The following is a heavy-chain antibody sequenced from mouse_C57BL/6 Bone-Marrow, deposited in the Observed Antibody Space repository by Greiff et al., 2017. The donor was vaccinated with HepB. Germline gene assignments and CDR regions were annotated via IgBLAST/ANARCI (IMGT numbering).Heavy chain of an antibody. D-gene: IGHD2-5*01. J-gene: IGHJ2*01. CDR2: IYPGSGST. CDR3: ARGENYSNVFDY. CDR1: GYTFTSYW. Sequence: QVQLQQPGAELVKPGASVKMSCKASGYTFTSYWITWVKQRPGQGLEWIGDIYPGSGSTNYNEKFKSKATLAVDTSSSTAYMQLSSLTSEDSAVYYCARGENYSNVFDYWGQGTTLTVSS. V-gene: IGHV1-55*01.